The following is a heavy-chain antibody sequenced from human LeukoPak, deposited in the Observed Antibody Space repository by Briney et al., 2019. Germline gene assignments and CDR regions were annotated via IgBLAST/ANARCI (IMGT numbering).Heavy chain of an antibody. Sequence: GGSLRLSCAASGFTFSNYWMYWVRQAPGKGLVWVSRINSDGSSISYADSVKGRFTISRDNAKNTLYLQMNSLRAEDTAVYYCVQLSVRYYWGQGTLVTVSS. V-gene: IGHV3-74*01. CDR2: INSDGSSI. J-gene: IGHJ4*02. D-gene: IGHD5-18*01. CDR1: GFTFSNYW. CDR3: VQLSVRYY.